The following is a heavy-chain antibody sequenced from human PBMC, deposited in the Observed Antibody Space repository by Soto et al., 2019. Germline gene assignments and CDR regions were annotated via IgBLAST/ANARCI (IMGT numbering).Heavy chain of an antibody. J-gene: IGHJ4*02. D-gene: IGHD3-3*01. Sequence: EVQLVESGGGFKQPGGSLRLSCAASGFIFRTYSMNWVRQVPGKGLEWISYISESSRTIFYADSVRGRFTVSRDNANSSLYLQMVSLRDEDTAIYYCARGFSWRRGPFDFWGQGTLVTVSS. CDR1: GFIFRTYS. V-gene: IGHV3-48*02. CDR3: ARGFSWRRGPFDF. CDR2: ISESSRTI.